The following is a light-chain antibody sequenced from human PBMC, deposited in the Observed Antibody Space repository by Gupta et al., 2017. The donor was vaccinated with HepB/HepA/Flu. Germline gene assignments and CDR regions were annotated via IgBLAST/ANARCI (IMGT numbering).Light chain of an antibody. V-gene: IGKV1-39*01. CDR1: QSISTY. CDR3: HQSYSTPYT. J-gene: IGKJ2*01. CDR2: GTS. Sequence: DIQMTQSPSSLYTSVGDRVTITCRTSQSISTYLNWYQQKPGKAPNLLIYGTSSLQSGVPSRFRGSGSGTDFTLTISSVQPEDFATYFCHQSYSTPYTFGQGTKVEIK.